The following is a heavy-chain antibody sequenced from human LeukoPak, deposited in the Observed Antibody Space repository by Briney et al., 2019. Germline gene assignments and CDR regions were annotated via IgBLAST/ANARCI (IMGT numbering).Heavy chain of an antibody. CDR3: ANGQSADRSWGGDC. CDR1: GFIINNYA. V-gene: IGHV3-23*01. D-gene: IGHD6-13*01. J-gene: IGHJ4*02. Sequence: GGSLRPSCAASGFIINNYAINWVRQAPGKGLEWVSSIAPGATGTFYADSVKGRFTISRDNSRNTVYLQMNSLGVEDAAVYYCANGQSADRSWGGDCWGQGTLVTFSS. CDR2: IAPGATGT.